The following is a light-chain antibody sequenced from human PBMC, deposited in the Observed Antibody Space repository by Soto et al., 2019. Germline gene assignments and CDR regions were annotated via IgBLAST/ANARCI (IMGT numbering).Light chain of an antibody. Sequence: EIVMTQTPLSLPVTPGEPASISCRSSQSLLDSDDGNTYLDWYVQKPGQSPQLLIYTVSYRASGVPDRFSGSGSGTDFTLKISRVEAEDVGVYYCMQRTEFSSTFGGGTKVDIK. J-gene: IGKJ4*01. CDR2: TVS. CDR3: MQRTEFSST. V-gene: IGKV2-40*01. CDR1: QSLLDSDDGNTY.